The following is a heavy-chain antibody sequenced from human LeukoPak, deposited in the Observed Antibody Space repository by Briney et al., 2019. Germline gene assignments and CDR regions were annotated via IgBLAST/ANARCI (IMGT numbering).Heavy chain of an antibody. D-gene: IGHD6-19*01. J-gene: IGHJ4*02. CDR2: IYPGDSDT. CDR3: ARRAVSSDWHYFDY. CDR1: GYSFTSYW. Sequence: KVGESLKISCKGSGYSFTSYWIGWVRQMPGKGLEWMGFIYPGDSDTRYSPSFQGQVTFSADKSISTAYLQWNSLKASDTAMYYCARRAVSSDWHYFDYWGQGTLVTVSS. V-gene: IGHV5-51*01.